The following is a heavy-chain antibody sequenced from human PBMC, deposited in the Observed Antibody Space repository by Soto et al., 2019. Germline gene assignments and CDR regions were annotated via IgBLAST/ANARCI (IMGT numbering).Heavy chain of an antibody. Sequence: VASVKVSCKASGYTFTSYAMHWVRQAPGQRLEWMGWINAGNGNTKYSQKFQGRVTITRDTSASTAYMELSSLRSEDTAVYYCARGGDYYDSSGYYRDAFDIWGQGTMVTVSS. CDR2: INAGNGNT. V-gene: IGHV1-3*01. J-gene: IGHJ3*02. D-gene: IGHD3-22*01. CDR3: ARGGDYYDSSGYYRDAFDI. CDR1: GYTFTSYA.